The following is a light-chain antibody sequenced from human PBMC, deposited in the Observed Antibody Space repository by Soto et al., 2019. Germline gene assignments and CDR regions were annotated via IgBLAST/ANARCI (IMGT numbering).Light chain of an antibody. Sequence: DIVMTQTPLSLSVTPGQPAFISCKSSQSLLHSNGKTYFYWYLQKPGQPPQLLIYEVSNRFSGVPDRCGGRGSGTDFTLEISRVEAEDVGVYYCMQSLHFPLTFGQGTRLEIK. J-gene: IGKJ5*01. V-gene: IGKV2D-29*01. CDR1: QSLLHSNGKTY. CDR3: MQSLHFPLT. CDR2: EVS.